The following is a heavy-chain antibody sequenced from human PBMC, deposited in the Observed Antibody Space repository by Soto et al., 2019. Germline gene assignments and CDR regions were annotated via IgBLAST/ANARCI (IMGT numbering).Heavy chain of an antibody. V-gene: IGHV2-26*04. CDR3: ASTYSTSWYWFDP. D-gene: IGHD6-13*01. J-gene: IGHJ5*02. CDR2: IFSNDEK. Sequence: QVTVKESGPVLVKPTETLTLTCTVSGFSLSNAGLGVSWSRQPPWKAREWLAHIFSNDEKSYSTSLKSRLTISKDTSKSQVVLTMTNMDPVDTATYYCASTYSTSWYWFDPWGQGTLVTVSS. CDR1: GFSLSNAGLG.